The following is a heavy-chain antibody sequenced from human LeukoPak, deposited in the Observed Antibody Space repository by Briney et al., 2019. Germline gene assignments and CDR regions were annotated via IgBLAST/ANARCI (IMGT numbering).Heavy chain of an antibody. V-gene: IGHV3-21*01. D-gene: IGHD6-19*01. Sequence: PGGSLRLSCAASGFTFSNYSMNWVRQAPGKGLEWVSSISSSSSYIYYADSVKGRFTISRDNAKNSLYLQMNSLRAEDTAVYYCARDSDSSGWLDYYMDVWGKGTTVTISS. CDR3: ARDSDSSGWLDYYMDV. J-gene: IGHJ6*03. CDR2: ISSSSSYI. CDR1: GFTFSNYS.